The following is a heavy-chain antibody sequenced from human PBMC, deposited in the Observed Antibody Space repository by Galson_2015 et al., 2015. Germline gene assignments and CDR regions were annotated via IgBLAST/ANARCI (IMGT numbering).Heavy chain of an antibody. J-gene: IGHJ3*02. CDR1: GFTFSSYG. Sequence: SLRLSCAASGFTFSSYGMHWVRQAPGKGLEWVAVIWYDGSNKYYADSVRGRFTISRDNSKNTLHLQMNSLRAEDTAVYYCARDSLIDDYGDERQAFDIWGQGTMVTVSS. D-gene: IGHD4-17*01. CDR3: ARDSLIDDYGDERQAFDI. CDR2: IWYDGSNK. V-gene: IGHV3-33*01.